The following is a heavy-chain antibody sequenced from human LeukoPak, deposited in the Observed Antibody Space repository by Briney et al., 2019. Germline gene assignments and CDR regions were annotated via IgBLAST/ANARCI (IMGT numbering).Heavy chain of an antibody. CDR1: GFSFSTYS. J-gene: IGHJ6*03. CDR3: AREGPRDRRVWGSYRQNYMDV. Sequence: GGSLRLSCAASGFSFSTYSMNWVRQAPGKGLEWVSSISRNSRYIYYADSMRGRFTISRDNAKNSLYLQMNSLKPEDTAVYYCAREGPRDRRVWGSYRQNYMDVWGKGTTVTISS. CDR2: ISRNSRYI. D-gene: IGHD3-16*02. V-gene: IGHV3-21*06.